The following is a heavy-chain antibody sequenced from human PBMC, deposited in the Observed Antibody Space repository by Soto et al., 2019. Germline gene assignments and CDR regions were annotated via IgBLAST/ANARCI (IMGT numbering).Heavy chain of an antibody. D-gene: IGHD3-16*02. Sequence: SETLSLTCTVAGGWISSYYRSWIRQPPGKGLEWIGYIFYSGSTNYNPSLKSRVTISVDTSKNQFSLKLSSVTAADTAVYYCARLSGLDAFDFWGQGTMVTVSS. J-gene: IGHJ3*01. V-gene: IGHV4-59*08. CDR1: GGWISSYY. CDR2: IFYSGST. CDR3: ARLSGLDAFDF.